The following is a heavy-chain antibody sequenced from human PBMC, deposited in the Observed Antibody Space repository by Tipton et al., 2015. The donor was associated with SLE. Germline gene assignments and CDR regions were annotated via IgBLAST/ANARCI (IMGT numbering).Heavy chain of an antibody. CDR1: GFNFTNYA. CDR2: IQDNGRRQ. D-gene: IGHD6-13*01. CDR3: AKDGGQQLVT. V-gene: IGHV3-30*02. Sequence: SLRLSCEVSGFNFTNYAMTWVRQAPGKGLEWVAFIQDNGRRQYYEDSVKGRFTISRDNSRNTLHLQMNSLRAEDTAVYYCAKDGGQQLVTWGQGTLVNVSS. J-gene: IGHJ5*02.